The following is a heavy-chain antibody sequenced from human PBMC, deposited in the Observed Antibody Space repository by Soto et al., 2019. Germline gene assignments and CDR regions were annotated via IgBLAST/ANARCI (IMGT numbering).Heavy chain of an antibody. CDR3: ARVWLYYYGSGTPYGMDV. CDR2: INHSGST. V-gene: IGHV4-34*01. Sequence: PSETLSLTCAVYGGSFSGYYWSWIRQPPGKGLEWIGEINHSGSTNYNPSLKSRVTISVDTSKNQFSLKLSSVTAADTAVYYCARVWLYYYGSGTPYGMDVWGQGTTVTVSS. J-gene: IGHJ6*02. CDR1: GGSFSGYY. D-gene: IGHD3-10*01.